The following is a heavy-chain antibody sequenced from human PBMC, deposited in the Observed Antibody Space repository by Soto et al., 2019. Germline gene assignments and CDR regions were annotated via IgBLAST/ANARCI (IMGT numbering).Heavy chain of an antibody. CDR3: ARDYYDSSGYRLDAFDI. CDR1: GGSISSYY. Sequence: PSETLSLTCTVSGGSISSYYWSWIRQPPGKGLEWIGYIYYSGSTNYNPSLKSRVTISVDTSKSQFSLKLSSVTAADTAVYYCARDYYDSSGYRLDAFDIWGQGTMVTVSS. CDR2: IYYSGST. V-gene: IGHV4-59*01. J-gene: IGHJ3*02. D-gene: IGHD3-22*01.